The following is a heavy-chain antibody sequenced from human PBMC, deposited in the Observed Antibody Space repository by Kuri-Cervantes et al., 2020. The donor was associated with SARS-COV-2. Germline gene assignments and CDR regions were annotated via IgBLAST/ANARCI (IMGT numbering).Heavy chain of an antibody. CDR1: GFTFSSYA. J-gene: IGHJ6*02. Sequence: GESLKISCVASGFTFSSYAMHWVRQAPGKGLEWVAVISYDGSNKYYADSVKGRFTISRDNSKNTLYLQMNSLRAEDTAVYYCARDSHCSSTSCYTDGMDVWGQGTTVAVSS. CDR2: ISYDGSNK. V-gene: IGHV3-30-3*01. D-gene: IGHD2-2*02. CDR3: ARDSHCSSTSCYTDGMDV.